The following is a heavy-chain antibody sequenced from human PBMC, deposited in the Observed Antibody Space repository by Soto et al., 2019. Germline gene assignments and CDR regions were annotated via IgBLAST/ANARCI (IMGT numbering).Heavy chain of an antibody. CDR3: TRALGIGAVDAFDI. D-gene: IGHD7-27*01. CDR1: GFTFGDYA. J-gene: IGHJ3*02. V-gene: IGHV3-49*03. CDR2: IRSKAYGGTT. Sequence: GGSLRLSCTASGFTFGDYAMSWFRQAPGKGLEWVGFIRSKAYGGTTEYAASVKGRFTISRDDSKSIAYLQMNSLKTEDTAVYYCTRALGIGAVDAFDIWGLGTMVTVSS.